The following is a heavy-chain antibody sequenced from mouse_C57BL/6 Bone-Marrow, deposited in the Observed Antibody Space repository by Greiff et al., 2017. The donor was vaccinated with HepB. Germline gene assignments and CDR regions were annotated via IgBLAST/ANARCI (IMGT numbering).Heavy chain of an antibody. Sequence: VKLQESGPELVKPGASVKISCKASGYTFTDYYINWVKQRPGQGLEWIGWIFPGSGSTYYNEKFKGKATLTVDKSSSTAYMLLSSLTSEDSAVYFCARDYGSSPLAMDYWGQGTSVTVSS. CDR3: ARDYGSSPLAMDY. CDR2: IFPGSGST. V-gene: IGHV1-75*01. CDR1: GYTFTDYY. D-gene: IGHD1-1*01. J-gene: IGHJ4*01.